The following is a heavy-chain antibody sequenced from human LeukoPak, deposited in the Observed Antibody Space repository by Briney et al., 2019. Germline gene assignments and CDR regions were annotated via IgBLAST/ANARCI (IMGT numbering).Heavy chain of an antibody. CDR3: ARGRYCSSTSCYPAFDY. J-gene: IGHJ4*02. Sequence: PSETLSLTCTVSGGSISSSSYYWGWIRQPPGKGLEWIGSIYYSRSTYYNPSLKSRVTISVDTSKNQFSLKLSSVTAADTAVYYCARGRYCSSTSCYPAFDYWGQGTLVTVSS. CDR2: IYYSRST. CDR1: GGSISSSSYY. D-gene: IGHD2-2*01. V-gene: IGHV4-39*07.